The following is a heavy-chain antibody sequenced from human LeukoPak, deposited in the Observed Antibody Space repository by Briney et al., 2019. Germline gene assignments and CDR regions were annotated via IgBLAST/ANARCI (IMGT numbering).Heavy chain of an antibody. J-gene: IGHJ6*03. CDR2: FYYRGLT. CDR3: ARSISLLSYYMAV. CDR1: GVSLTTDY. Sequence: SETLSLTCTVSGVSLTTDYWSWVRQPPGKGLEGFVSFYYRGLTPYPPSLNSRVTISLHTSKIHFSLRLSSVTAADTSVYFCARSISLLSYYMAVWGNGTAVSVSS. V-gene: IGHV4-59*08. D-gene: IGHD3-16*02.